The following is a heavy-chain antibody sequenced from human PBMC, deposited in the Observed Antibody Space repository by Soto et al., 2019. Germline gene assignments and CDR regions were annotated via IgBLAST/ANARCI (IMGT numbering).Heavy chain of an antibody. J-gene: IGHJ4*02. CDR3: AKGRGGSGSLTPSVDF. CDR1: GFTFNNYA. CDR2: ISGGGDTT. V-gene: IGHV3-23*01. D-gene: IGHD3-10*01. Sequence: GGSLRLSCAASGFTFNNYAMTWVRQAPGKGLEWVSAISGGGDTTSYADSVKGRFTVSRDGSKNTLYLQTSSLRAEDTALYYCAKGRGGSGSLTPSVDFWGQGTLVTVSS.